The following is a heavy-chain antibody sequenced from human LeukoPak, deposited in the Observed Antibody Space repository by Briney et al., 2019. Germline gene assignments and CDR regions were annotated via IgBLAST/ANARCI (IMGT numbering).Heavy chain of an antibody. V-gene: IGHV4-61*08. J-gene: IGHJ6*03. CDR1: GGSVGSISEYY. Sequence: PSETLSLTCTVSGGSVGSISEYYCSWIRHPPGKGLESIGYILYSGTNNYNPSLESRVTISLDTYKDQFSLKLSSVSAADTAVYYCARGELQQSFESTYTNYYKYFYMDVWAKGTTVTVSS. CDR2: ILYSGTN. D-gene: IGHD6-13*01. CDR3: ARGELQQSFESTYTNYYKYFYMDV.